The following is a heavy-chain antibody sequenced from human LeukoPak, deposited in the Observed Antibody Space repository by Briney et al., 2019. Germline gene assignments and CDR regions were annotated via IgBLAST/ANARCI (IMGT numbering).Heavy chain of an antibody. CDR1: GGSISSYY. CDR2: IYYSGST. CDR3: ARSVTGRFDY. D-gene: IGHD1-20*01. V-gene: IGHV4-59*08. Sequence: PSETLSLTCTVSGGSISSYYWSWIRQPPGKGLEWIGYIYYSGSTNYNPSLKSRVTISVDTSKNQFSLKLSSVTAADTAVYYCARSVTGRFDYWGQGTLVTVSS. J-gene: IGHJ4*02.